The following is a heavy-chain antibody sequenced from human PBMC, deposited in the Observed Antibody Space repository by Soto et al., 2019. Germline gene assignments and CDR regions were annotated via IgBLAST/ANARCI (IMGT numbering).Heavy chain of an antibody. Sequence: QVQLVQSGAEVKKPGSSVRVSCKASGGTFSSYAISGVRQAPGQGLEWMGGIIPIFDTADYAQKFQGRVTITAAESTSTADMELSSLRSEDTAVYYCATHPMATITYYSVMDVWGQGTTVTVSS. D-gene: IGHD5-12*01. CDR3: ATHPMATITYYSVMDV. V-gene: IGHV1-69*12. CDR2: IIPIFDTA. CDR1: GGTFSSYA. J-gene: IGHJ6*02.